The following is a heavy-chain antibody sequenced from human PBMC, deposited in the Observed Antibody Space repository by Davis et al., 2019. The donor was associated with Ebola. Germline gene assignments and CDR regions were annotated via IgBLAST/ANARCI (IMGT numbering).Heavy chain of an antibody. CDR1: GYTFTSYG. V-gene: IGHV1-18*01. CDR3: ATRNRGYSGYDSTLVYYYYGMDV. Sequence: ASVKVSCKASGYTFTSYGISWVRQAPGQGLEWMGWISAYNGNTNYAQKLQGRVTMTTDTSTSTAYMELRSLRSDDTAVYYCATRNRGYSGYDSTLVYYYYGMDVWGQGTTVTVSS. CDR2: ISAYNGNT. D-gene: IGHD5-12*01. J-gene: IGHJ6*02.